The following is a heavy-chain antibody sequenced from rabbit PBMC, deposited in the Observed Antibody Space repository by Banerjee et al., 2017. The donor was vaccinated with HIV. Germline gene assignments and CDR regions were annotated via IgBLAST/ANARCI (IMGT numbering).Heavy chain of an antibody. CDR1: GFDFSSYY. Sequence: QLKETGGGLVQPGGSLTLSCKASGFDFSSYYMSWVRQAPGKGLEWIGIIYAGKGSTDYASWVNGRFTISSDNAQNTVDLQMNSLTAADTATYFCARGSGWGEDYFNLWGQGTLVTVS. V-gene: IGHV1S7*01. CDR2: IYAGKGST. D-gene: IGHD4-1*01. CDR3: ARGSGWGEDYFNL. J-gene: IGHJ4*01.